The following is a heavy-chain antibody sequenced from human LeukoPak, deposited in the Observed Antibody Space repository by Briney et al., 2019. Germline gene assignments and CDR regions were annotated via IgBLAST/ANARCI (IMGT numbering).Heavy chain of an antibody. J-gene: IGHJ4*02. V-gene: IGHV4-61*01. CDR2: IYYSGST. D-gene: IGHD3-10*01. Sequence: SETLSLTCTVSGASISSSSYYWGWIRQPPGKGLEWIGYIYYSGSTNYNPSLKSRVTISVDTSKNQFSLKLRSVTAADTAVYFCAREASRAGTYYFDYWGQGTLLTVSS. CDR1: GASISSSSYY. CDR3: AREASRAGTYYFDY.